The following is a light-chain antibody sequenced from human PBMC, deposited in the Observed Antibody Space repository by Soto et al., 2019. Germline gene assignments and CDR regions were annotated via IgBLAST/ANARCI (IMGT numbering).Light chain of an antibody. V-gene: IGKV3-20*01. J-gene: IGKJ3*01. CDR2: GAS. CDR1: QSVSSSY. Sequence: VLTQSPGTLSLSPGERATFFCRASQSVSSSYLAWYQQKPGQAPRLLIYGASNRSTGIQDRFSGSVSGTDFTLTRSRLEPEDFALYYCQQYGSSPVITFGPGTTGDIK. CDR3: QQYGSSPVIT.